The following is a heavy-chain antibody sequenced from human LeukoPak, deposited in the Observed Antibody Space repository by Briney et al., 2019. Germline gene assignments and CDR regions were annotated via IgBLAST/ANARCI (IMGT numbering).Heavy chain of an antibody. J-gene: IGHJ4*02. V-gene: IGHV3-23*01. D-gene: IGHD3-10*01. Sequence: GGSLRLSCAASGFTFSSYAMSWVRQAPGKGLEWVSAISGSGGSTYYADSVKGRFTISRDNSKNTLYLQMNSLRAEDTAVYYCARDRDMVRGVYYFDYWGQGTLVTVSS. CDR3: ARDRDMVRGVYYFDY. CDR2: ISGSGGST. CDR1: GFTFSSYA.